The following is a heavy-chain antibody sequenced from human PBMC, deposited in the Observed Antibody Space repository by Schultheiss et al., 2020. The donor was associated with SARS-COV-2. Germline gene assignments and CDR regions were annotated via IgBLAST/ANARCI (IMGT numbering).Heavy chain of an antibody. V-gene: IGHV3-11*01. CDR3: ARGGCSSTSCYTPYYYYGMDV. Sequence: GGSLRLSCAASGFTFSDYYMSWIRQAPGKGLEWVSYISSSGSTIYYADSVKGRFTISRDNAKNSLYLQMNSLRAEDTAVYYCARGGCSSTSCYTPYYYYGMDVWGQGTTVTGSS. J-gene: IGHJ6*02. CDR1: GFTFSDYY. D-gene: IGHD2-2*02. CDR2: ISSSGSTI.